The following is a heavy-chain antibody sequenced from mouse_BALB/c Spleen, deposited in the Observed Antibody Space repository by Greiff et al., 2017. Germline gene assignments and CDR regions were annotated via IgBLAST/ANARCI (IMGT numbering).Heavy chain of an antibody. Sequence: QVQLQQPGAELVRPGASVKLSCKASGYTFTSYWINWVKQRPGQGLEWIGNIYPSDSYTNYNQKFKDKATLTVDKSSSTAYMQLSSPTSEDSAVYYCTREGNYWYFDVWGAGTTVTVSS. CDR2: IYPSDSYT. CDR1: GYTFTSYW. V-gene: IGHV1-69*02. J-gene: IGHJ1*01. CDR3: TREGNYWYFDV. D-gene: IGHD2-1*01.